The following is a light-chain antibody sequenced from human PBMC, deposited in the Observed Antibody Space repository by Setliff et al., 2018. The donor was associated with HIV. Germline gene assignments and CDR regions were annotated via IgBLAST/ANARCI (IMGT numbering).Light chain of an antibody. V-gene: IGLV2-14*03. J-gene: IGLJ1*01. Sequence: QSVLARPASVSGSPGQSITISCTGTSSDVGGYNYVSWYQQHPGKAPKLMICDVSNRPSGVSNRFSGSKSGNTASLTISGLQAEDEADYYCSSYTSSSPYVFGTGTKVTVL. CDR2: DVS. CDR3: SSYTSSSPYV. CDR1: SSDVGGYNY.